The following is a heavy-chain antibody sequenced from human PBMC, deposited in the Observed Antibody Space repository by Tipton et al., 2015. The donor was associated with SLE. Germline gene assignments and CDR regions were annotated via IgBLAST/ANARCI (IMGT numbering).Heavy chain of an antibody. CDR3: ASSPGVTRFRVVTYFDP. CDR1: DDSITTDY. J-gene: IGHJ4*02. CDR2: VSYSGVT. D-gene: IGHD3-3*01. Sequence: TLSLTCTVSDDSITTDYWTWIRQPPGKGLEYIGYVSYSGVTNSNPSLQSRVTMSIDASKKQVSLRLSSVTAADTAVYYCASSPGVTRFRVVTYFDPWCLGILVTVSS. V-gene: IGHV4-59*13.